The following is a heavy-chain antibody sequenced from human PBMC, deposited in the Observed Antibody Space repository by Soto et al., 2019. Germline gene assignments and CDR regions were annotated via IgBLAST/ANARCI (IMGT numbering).Heavy chain of an antibody. CDR2: IYYSGST. J-gene: IGHJ5*02. CDR1: GGSISSYY. D-gene: IGHD2-2*01. V-gene: IGHV4-59*01. CDR3: ARYLRPKGVVSPFDP. Sequence: PSETLSLTCTVSGGSISSYYWSWIRQPPGKGLEWIGYIYYSGSTNYNPSLKSRVTISVDTSKNQFSLKLSSVTAADTAVYYCARYLRPKGVVSPFDPWGQGPLVTVSS.